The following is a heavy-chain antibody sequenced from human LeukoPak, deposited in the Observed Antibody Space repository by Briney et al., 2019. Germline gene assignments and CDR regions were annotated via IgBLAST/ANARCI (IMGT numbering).Heavy chain of an antibody. CDR3: ATLPGFVKGNY. J-gene: IGHJ4*02. CDR1: GYTFTDYY. V-gene: IGHV1-69-2*01. CDR2: VDPEDGET. Sequence: ASVKVSCKVSGYTFTDYYMHWVQQAPGKGLEWLGLVDPEDGETIYAEKFQGRVTITADTSTDTAYMELSSLRSEDTAVYYCATLPGFVKGNYWGQGTLVTVSS. D-gene: IGHD3-10*01.